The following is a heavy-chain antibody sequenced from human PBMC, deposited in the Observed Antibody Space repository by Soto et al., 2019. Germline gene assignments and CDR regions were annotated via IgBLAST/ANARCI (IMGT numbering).Heavy chain of an antibody. CDR1: GFTFSGSA. CDR2: IRTKVNSYAT. J-gene: IGHJ6*02. D-gene: IGHD6-6*01. V-gene: IGHV3-73*01. Sequence: PGGSLRLSCAASGFTFSGSAVHWVRQASGKGLEWVGRIRTKVNSYATAYAASVKGRFTISRDDSENTAYLQMNSLKTEDTAVYYCSRHMPPEHSSSPPGRYYDGKNVWGQGTTLTVS. CDR3: SRHMPPEHSSSPPGRYYDGKNV.